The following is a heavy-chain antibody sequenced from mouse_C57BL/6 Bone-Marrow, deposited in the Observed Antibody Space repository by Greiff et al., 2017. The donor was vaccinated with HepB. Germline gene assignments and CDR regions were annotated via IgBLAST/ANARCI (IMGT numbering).Heavy chain of an antibody. Sequence: QQSGAELVRPGASVTLSCKASGYTFTDYEMQWVKQTPVHGLEWIGAIDPETGGTAYNQKFKGKAILTADKSSSTAYMARRSLTSEDSAVYYCTRWGLPWFAYWGQGTLVTVSA. CDR2: IDPETGGT. D-gene: IGHD3-3*01. CDR1: GYTFTDYE. CDR3: TRWGLPWFAY. J-gene: IGHJ3*01. V-gene: IGHV1-15*01.